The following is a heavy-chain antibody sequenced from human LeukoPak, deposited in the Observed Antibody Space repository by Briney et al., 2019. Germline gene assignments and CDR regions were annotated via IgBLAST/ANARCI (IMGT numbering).Heavy chain of an antibody. V-gene: IGHV1-2*02. D-gene: IGHD6-6*01. Sequence: ASVKVSCKASGYTFTSYGISWVRQAPGQGLEWMGWINPNSGGTNYAQKFQGRVTMTRDTSISTAYMELSRLRSDDTAVYYCARDFGIAARYYYYGMDVWGQGTTVTVSS. CDR3: ARDFGIAARYYYYGMDV. J-gene: IGHJ6*02. CDR2: INPNSGGT. CDR1: GYTFTSYG.